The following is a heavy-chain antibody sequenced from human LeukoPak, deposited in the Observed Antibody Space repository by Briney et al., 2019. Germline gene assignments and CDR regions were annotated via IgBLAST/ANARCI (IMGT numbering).Heavy chain of an antibody. CDR2: IYHSGSN. Sequence: AETLSLTCTVSGYSISSGYYWGWIRQPPGKGLEWIGSIYHSGSNYYNPSLKSRVTISVDTSKNQFSLKLSSVTAADTAVYYCARDQRAYFDSWGQGTLATVSS. D-gene: IGHD1-26*01. V-gene: IGHV4-38-2*02. CDR3: ARDQRAYFDS. CDR1: GYSISSGYY. J-gene: IGHJ4*02.